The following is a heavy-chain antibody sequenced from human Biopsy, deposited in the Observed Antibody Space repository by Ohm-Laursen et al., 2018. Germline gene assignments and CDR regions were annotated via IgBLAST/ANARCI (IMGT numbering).Heavy chain of an antibody. J-gene: IGHJ2*01. CDR1: GGSVSSGGFY. Sequence: TLSLTCIVSGGSVSSGGFYWSWIRQHPGKGLEWIGYIYYSGTTYYNPSLKSLVTISVDTSKNRFSLKLNSVTAADTAVYYCARRPYGGTRYWYFDLWGRGTLVTVSS. CDR3: ARRPYGGTRYWYFDL. CDR2: IYYSGTT. V-gene: IGHV4-31*01. D-gene: IGHD4-23*01.